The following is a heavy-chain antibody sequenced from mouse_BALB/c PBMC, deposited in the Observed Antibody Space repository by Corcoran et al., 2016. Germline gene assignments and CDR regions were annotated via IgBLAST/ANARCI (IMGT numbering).Heavy chain of an antibody. CDR2: INPYNDGT. CDR1: GYTFTGYV. D-gene: IGHD2-3*01. Sequence: EVQLQQSGPELGKPGASVKMSCKASGYTFTGYVMHWVKQKPGQGLEWIGYINPYNDGTKYNEKFKGKATLNSDKSSSTAYMELSSLTSEDSAVYYCARRKDGYYGGGTAMDYWGQGTSVTVSS. J-gene: IGHJ4*01. V-gene: IGHV1S136*01. CDR3: ARRKDGYYGGGTAMDY.